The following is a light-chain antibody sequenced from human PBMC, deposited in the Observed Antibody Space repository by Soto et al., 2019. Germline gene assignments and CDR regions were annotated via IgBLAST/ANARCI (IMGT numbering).Light chain of an antibody. CDR3: QQYNSWPLT. V-gene: IGKV3-15*01. CDR2: GAS. CDR1: QSLNSD. J-gene: IGKJ4*01. Sequence: ETVMTQSPATLSMSPGERATLSCRASQSLNSDLAWYQQKPGQAPRLLIYGASTRATGIPGRFSGSGSGTEFTLTISSQQSEDFAVYYCQQYNSWPLTFGGGTKVDIK.